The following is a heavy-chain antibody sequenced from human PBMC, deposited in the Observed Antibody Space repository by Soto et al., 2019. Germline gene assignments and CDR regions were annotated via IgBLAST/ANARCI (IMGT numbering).Heavy chain of an antibody. CDR1: GGSISSGGYY. Sequence: PSESLSLTCAVSGGSISSGGYYWSWILQHPGKGLERIGYIYYSGSTYYNPSPKSRVTISVDTSKNQFSLKLSSVTAADTAVYYCAREYYDILTGPYGMDVWGQGTTVTVS. CDR2: IYYSGST. V-gene: IGHV4-31*11. CDR3: AREYYDILTGPYGMDV. D-gene: IGHD3-9*01. J-gene: IGHJ6*02.